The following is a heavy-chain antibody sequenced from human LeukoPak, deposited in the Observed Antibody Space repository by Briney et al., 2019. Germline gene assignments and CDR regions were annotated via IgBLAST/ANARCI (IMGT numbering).Heavy chain of an antibody. CDR3: ARPGITGTMGYGAFDI. V-gene: IGHV3-21*01. Sequence: GGSLRLSCAASGFTFSSYSINWVRQAPGKGLVWVSSIDSSSSYIYYADSVKGRFTISRDNAKNSLFLQMNSLRVKDTAVYYCARPGITGTMGYGAFDIWGQGTRVTVSS. CDR1: GFTFSSYS. D-gene: IGHD1-7*01. J-gene: IGHJ3*02. CDR2: IDSSSSYI.